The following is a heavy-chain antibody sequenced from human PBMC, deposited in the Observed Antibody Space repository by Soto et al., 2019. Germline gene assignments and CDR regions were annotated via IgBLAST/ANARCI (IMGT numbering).Heavy chain of an antibody. Sequence: QVQLVQSGAEVKKPGASVKVSCKASGYTFTSYGITWVRQAPGQGLEWMGWISAYNVNTNYAQKLQGRVTMTTDTSKSTAYLEVRSLRSDDTAVYYCASDVPAGWELLPFDYYYGMDVWGQGTTVTVSS. V-gene: IGHV1-18*04. D-gene: IGHD1-26*01. CDR3: ASDVPAGWELLPFDYYYGMDV. CDR2: ISAYNVNT. CDR1: GYTFTSYG. J-gene: IGHJ6*02.